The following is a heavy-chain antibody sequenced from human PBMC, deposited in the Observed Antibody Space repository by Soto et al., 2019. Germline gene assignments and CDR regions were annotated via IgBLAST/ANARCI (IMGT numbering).Heavy chain of an antibody. J-gene: IGHJ6*02. D-gene: IGHD3-3*01. CDR1: GGSISSSSYY. CDR2: IYYSGST. CDR3: ASTIFQNVRFLEWFNYYYGMDV. V-gene: IGHV4-39*01. Sequence: QLQLQESGPGLVKPSETLSLTCTVSGGSISSSSYYWGWIRQPPGKGLEWIGSIYYSGSTYYNPSLKSRVTISVDTSKNQFPLKLSSVTAADTAVYYCASTIFQNVRFLEWFNYYYGMDVWGQGTTVTVSS.